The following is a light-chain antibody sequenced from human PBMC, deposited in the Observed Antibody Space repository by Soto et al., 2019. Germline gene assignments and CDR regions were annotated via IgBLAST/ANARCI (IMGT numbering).Light chain of an antibody. Sequence: LQMTQSPSSLSASVGKRITITFRESQSISSYLYLYQQKPRTAPKRLIYAGSSLQSRVPSKFCGSGSGTDFTLTISSLQPEDFATYYYEQSYSTFPITFGQGTQLEIK. CDR3: EQSYSTFPIT. V-gene: IGKV1-39*01. J-gene: IGKJ5*01. CDR1: QSISSY. CDR2: AGS.